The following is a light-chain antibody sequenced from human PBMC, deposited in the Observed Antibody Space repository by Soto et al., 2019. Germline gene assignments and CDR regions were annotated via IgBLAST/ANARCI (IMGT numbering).Light chain of an antibody. V-gene: IGKV3-15*01. J-gene: IGKJ4*01. CDR3: QQYNNWPPLT. Sequence: VMTQSPDTLSASPGERVTLSCRASQSVSSNLAWYQQTPGQAPSLLIYGASTRATGIPARFSGSGSGTEFTLTISSLQSEDFAVYYCQQYNNWPPLTLGGGTKVDIK. CDR1: QSVSSN. CDR2: GAS.